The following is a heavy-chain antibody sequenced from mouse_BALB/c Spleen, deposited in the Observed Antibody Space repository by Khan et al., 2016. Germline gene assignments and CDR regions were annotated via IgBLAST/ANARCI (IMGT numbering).Heavy chain of an antibody. CDR3: ARDGGTTMDY. V-gene: IGHV2-6-2*01. CDR1: GFSFISYG. D-gene: IGHD1-1*02. Sequence: QVQLKQSGPDLVAPSQSLSITCTVSGFSFISYGVHWVRQPPGKGLEWLVVICSDGSTTYNSDLKSRLSISTDNSKSPVFLKMNSLQTDDTAMYYCARDGGTTMDYWGQGTSVTVSS. J-gene: IGHJ4*01. CDR2: ICSDGST.